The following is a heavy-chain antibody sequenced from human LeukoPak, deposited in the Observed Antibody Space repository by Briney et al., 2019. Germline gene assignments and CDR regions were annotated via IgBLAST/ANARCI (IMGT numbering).Heavy chain of an antibody. CDR2: IYPGDSDT. CDR1: GYSFTSYW. V-gene: IGHV5-51*01. D-gene: IGHD2-2*01. J-gene: IGHJ3*02. CDR3: AREVYCSSTSWHDAFDI. Sequence: GESLKISCKGSGYSFTSYWIGWVRQMPGKGLEWMGIIYPGDSDTRYSPSFQGQVTISADKSISTAYLQWSSLKASDTAMYYCAREVYCSSTSWHDAFDIWGQGTMVTVSS.